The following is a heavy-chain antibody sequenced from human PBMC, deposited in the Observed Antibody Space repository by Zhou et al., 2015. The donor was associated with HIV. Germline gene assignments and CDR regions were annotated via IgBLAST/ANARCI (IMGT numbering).Heavy chain of an antibody. J-gene: IGHJ6*02. Sequence: QVQLVQSGAEVKKPGASVKVSCKASGYRFSAYYIYWVRQAPGQGLEWVAWIDPKNGGTNFARNFHGRVRLTRDTSVTTVYMEVTGLLSNDTAVYYCARVGDDFWSGSASYYGMDVWGQGTTVIVSS. CDR3: ARVGDDFWSGSASYYGMDV. D-gene: IGHD3-3*01. CDR2: IDPKNGGT. V-gene: IGHV1-2*02. CDR1: GYRFSAYY.